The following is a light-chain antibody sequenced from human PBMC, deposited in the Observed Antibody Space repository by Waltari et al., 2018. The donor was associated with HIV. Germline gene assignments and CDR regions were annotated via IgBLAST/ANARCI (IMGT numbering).Light chain of an antibody. CDR3: SSYTSSITL. V-gene: IGLV2-14*01. CDR2: EVN. J-gene: IGLJ2*01. Sequence: QSALTQPASVSGSPGQSIIISCTGTGSDVGGYNYVSWYQQHPGKAPQLIISEVNNRPSGVSNRFSGSKSGNTASLTISGLQAEDEADYYCSSYTSSITLFGGGTKLTVL. CDR1: GSDVGGYNY.